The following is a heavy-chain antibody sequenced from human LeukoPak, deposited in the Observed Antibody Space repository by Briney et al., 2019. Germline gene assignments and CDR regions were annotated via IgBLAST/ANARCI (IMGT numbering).Heavy chain of an antibody. D-gene: IGHD1-26*01. Sequence: GASVKVSCKASGYTFTGYYMHWVRQAPGQGLEWMGWINPNSGGTNYAQKFQGRVTMTRDTSISIAYMELSRLRSEDTGVYYCARAGAYSGSYGYWGQGTLITVSS. CDR3: ARAGAYSGSYGY. V-gene: IGHV1-2*02. J-gene: IGHJ4*02. CDR1: GYTFTGYY. CDR2: INPNSGGT.